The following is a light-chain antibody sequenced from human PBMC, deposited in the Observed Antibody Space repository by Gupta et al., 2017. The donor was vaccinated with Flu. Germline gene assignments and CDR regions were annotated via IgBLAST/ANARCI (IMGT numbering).Light chain of an antibody. CDR1: KLGNNF. V-gene: IGLV3-1*01. CDR3: QTWDSSTGV. J-gene: IGLJ2*01. Sequence: TCSGDKLGNNFVSWYQQKPCQSPVLVIYQDTKRPSGIPERFSGSNSGNTATLTISGTQAMDEADFYCQTWDSSTGVFGGGTKLTVL. CDR2: QDT.